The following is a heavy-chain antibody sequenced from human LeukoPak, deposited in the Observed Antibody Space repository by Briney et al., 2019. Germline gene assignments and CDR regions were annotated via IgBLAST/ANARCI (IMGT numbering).Heavy chain of an antibody. V-gene: IGHV3-15*01. CDR2: IKSKTDGGTA. CDR1: GFTFSNAW. CDR3: TTGIVVVTATSASDY. Sequence: GGSLRLSCAASGFTFSNAWMSWVRQAPGKGLEWVGRIKSKTDGGTADYAAPVKGIFTISRDDSKNTLYLQMNSLKTEDTAVYYCTTGIVVVTATSASDYWGQGTLVTVSS. D-gene: IGHD2-2*01. J-gene: IGHJ4*02.